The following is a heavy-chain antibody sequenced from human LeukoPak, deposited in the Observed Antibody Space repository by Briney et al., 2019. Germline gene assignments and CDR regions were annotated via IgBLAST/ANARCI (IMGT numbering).Heavy chain of an antibody. CDR2: IIPILGIA. V-gene: IGHV1-69*04. Sequence: SVKVSCKASGGTFSSYAISWVRQAPGQGLEWMGRIIPILGIANYAQKFQGRVTITADKSTSTAYMELSSLRSEDTAVYYCARDYYYDSSGYPYVPWGQGTLVTVSS. D-gene: IGHD3-22*01. CDR1: GGTFSSYA. CDR3: ARDYYYDSSGYPYVP. J-gene: IGHJ5*02.